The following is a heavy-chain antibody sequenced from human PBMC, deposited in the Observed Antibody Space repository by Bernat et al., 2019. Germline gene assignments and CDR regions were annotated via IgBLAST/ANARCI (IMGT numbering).Heavy chain of an antibody. CDR1: GFTFNGYY. J-gene: IGHJ6*03. CDR3: ARPPTIDSSKRGWGYYFMDV. Sequence: EVQLVESGGGLVQPGGSLRLSCAASGFTFNGYYMDWVRQAPGKGLEWVGRIRNKANNYATHYAASVNGRFTISRDDSKNSLYLQMDSLKTEDTAVYYCARPPTIDSSKRGWGYYFMDVWGKGTTVTVSS. V-gene: IGHV3-72*01. CDR2: IRNKANNYAT. D-gene: IGHD4-11*01.